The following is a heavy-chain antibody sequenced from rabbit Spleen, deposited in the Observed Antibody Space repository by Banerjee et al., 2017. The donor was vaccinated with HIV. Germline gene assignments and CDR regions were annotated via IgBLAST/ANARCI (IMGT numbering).Heavy chain of an antibody. V-gene: IGHV1S40*01. CDR1: GFSFSSSDY. CDR2: IDPVFGIA. D-gene: IGHD1-1*01. J-gene: IGHJ6*01. Sequence: QSLEESGGDLVKPGASLTLTCTASGFSFSSSDYMCWVRQAPGKGLEWIGYIDPVFGIAYYATWVSGRFSISRENTQNTVYLQLNSLTAADTATYFCARDLVAVIGWNFSLWGPGTLVTVS. CDR3: ARDLVAVIGWNFSL.